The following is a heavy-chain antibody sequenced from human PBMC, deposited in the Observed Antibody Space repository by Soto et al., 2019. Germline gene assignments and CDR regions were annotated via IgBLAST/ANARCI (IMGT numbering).Heavy chain of an antibody. CDR1: GGSISRYY. CDR3: ARARPDTAMAVDY. CDR2: VYNSGST. J-gene: IGHJ4*02. Sequence: QVQLQESGPGLVKPSETLSLTCTVSGGSISRYYWSWIRQPPGKGLESIGYVYNSGSTNYNPSLKSRVTISVDTSKNQFSLKLSSVTAADTAVYYCARARPDTAMAVDYWGQGTLVTVSS. V-gene: IGHV4-59*01. D-gene: IGHD5-18*01.